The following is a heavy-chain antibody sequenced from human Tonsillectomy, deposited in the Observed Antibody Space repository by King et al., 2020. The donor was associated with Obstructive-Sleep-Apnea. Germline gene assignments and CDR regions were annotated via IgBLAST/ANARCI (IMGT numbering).Heavy chain of an antibody. CDR2: ISYDGSNK. D-gene: IGHD3-10*01. J-gene: IGHJ3*02. CDR3: ATRHYGAGSYWVRNAFDI. CDR1: VFTFSSYA. Sequence: VQLVESGGGVVQPGRSLRLSCAASVFTFSSYAMHWVRQAPGKGLEWVAVISYDGSNKYYADSVKGRFTISRENSKNTLYLQMNSLRAEDTAVYYCATRHYGAGSYWVRNAFDIWGQGTMVTVSS. V-gene: IGHV3-30-3*01.